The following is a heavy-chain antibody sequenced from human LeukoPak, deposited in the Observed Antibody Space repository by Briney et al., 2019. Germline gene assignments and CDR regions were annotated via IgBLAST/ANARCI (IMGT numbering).Heavy chain of an antibody. CDR2: ISSSSSYI. CDR3: ARERYDFWSGLKDY. J-gene: IGHJ4*02. Sequence: PGGSLRLSCAASGFTFSTYSMNWVRQAPGKGLEWVSSISSSSSYIYYADSVKGRFTISRDNAKNSLHLQMNSLRAEDTAVYYCARERYDFWSGLKDYWGQGTLVTVSS. V-gene: IGHV3-21*01. CDR1: GFTFSTYS. D-gene: IGHD3-3*01.